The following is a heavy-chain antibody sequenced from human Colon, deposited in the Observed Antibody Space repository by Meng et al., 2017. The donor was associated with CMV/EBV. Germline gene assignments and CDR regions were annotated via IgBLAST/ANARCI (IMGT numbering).Heavy chain of an antibody. V-gene: IGHV3-30*03. D-gene: IGHD1-14*01. CDR3: ARDRGILCGNNICPGEHFYALDV. CDR2: ISNSGSST. CDR1: GFSFSTYA. Sequence: GESLKISCAASGFSFSTYAMHWVRQAPGRGLEWVAVISNSGSSTYYVDSVKGRFTISRDNSKNIIDLQMRGLRVEDTAVYFCARDRGILCGNNICPGEHFYALDVWGQGTTVTSP. J-gene: IGHJ6*02.